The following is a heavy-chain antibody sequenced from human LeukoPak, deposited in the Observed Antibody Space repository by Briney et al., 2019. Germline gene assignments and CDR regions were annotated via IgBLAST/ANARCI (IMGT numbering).Heavy chain of an antibody. V-gene: IGHV3-23*01. Sequence: GGSLRLSCTASGLTFSDYAMSWVRQAPGKGLEWVSAISGSGGSTYYADSVKGRFTISRDNSKNSLYLQMNSLRAEDTAVYYCAKVSPAKYQLLSHFDYWGQGTLVTVSS. CDR1: GLTFSDYA. CDR3: AKVSPAKYQLLSHFDY. J-gene: IGHJ4*02. CDR2: ISGSGGST. D-gene: IGHD2-2*01.